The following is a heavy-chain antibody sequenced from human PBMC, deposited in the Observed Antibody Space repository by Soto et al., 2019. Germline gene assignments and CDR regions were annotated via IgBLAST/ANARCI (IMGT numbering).Heavy chain of an antibody. CDR2: ISFDGSFE. Sequence: GGSLRLSCAASGFSLGSYGMHWFRQAPGKGLEWVAVISFDGSFESYADSVKGRFTISRDNSKNTLYLQMNSLRAEDTVVYYCAKEHGRRSLNHFDYWGQGTLVTGSS. CDR1: GFSLGSYG. J-gene: IGHJ4*02. CDR3: AKEHGRRSLNHFDY. V-gene: IGHV3-30*18. D-gene: IGHD3-3*01.